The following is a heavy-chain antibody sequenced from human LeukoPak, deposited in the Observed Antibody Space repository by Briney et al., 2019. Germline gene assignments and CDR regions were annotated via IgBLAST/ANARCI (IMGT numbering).Heavy chain of an antibody. CDR3: AKVLGFKYSNSWYGDY. J-gene: IGHJ4*02. Sequence: PGGSLRLSCAASGFTFSSYWMHWVRQAPGKGLAWVSRINSDGSSTIYADSVKGRFTISRDNSKNTLYLQMNSLRAEDTAVYYCAKVLGFKYSNSWYGDYWGQGTLVTVSS. CDR1: GFTFSSYW. V-gene: IGHV3-74*01. D-gene: IGHD6-13*01. CDR2: INSDGSST.